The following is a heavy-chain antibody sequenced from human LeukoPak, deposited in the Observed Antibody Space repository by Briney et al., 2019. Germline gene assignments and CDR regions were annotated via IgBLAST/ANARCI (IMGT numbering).Heavy chain of an antibody. CDR2: ISSTTVI. J-gene: IGHJ4*02. Sequence: GGSLRLSCAVSGFRLSGYNMNWVRQAPGKGLEWIAYISSTTVIYYADSVEGRFTVSRDNAHDSLYLQMSSLTLDDTAVYFCAREGDGSNSGFAYWGQGTLVTVSS. CDR3: AREGDGSNSGFAY. CDR1: GFRLSGYN. V-gene: IGHV3-69-1*01. D-gene: IGHD4-11*01.